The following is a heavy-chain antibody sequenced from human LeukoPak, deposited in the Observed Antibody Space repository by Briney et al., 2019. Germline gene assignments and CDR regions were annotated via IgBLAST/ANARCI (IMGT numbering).Heavy chain of an antibody. V-gene: IGHV3-53*01. CDR2: IYSGGTT. CDR1: GFTITTYA. J-gene: IGHJ4*02. D-gene: IGHD3-22*01. CDR3: AGRYDSSGYPLH. Sequence: GGSLRLSCAASGFTITTYAMSWVRQAPGKGLEWVSVIYSGGTTYYADSIKGRFTISRDNSKNTLYLQMNSLRAEDTAVYYCAGRYDSSGYPLHWGQGTLVTVSS.